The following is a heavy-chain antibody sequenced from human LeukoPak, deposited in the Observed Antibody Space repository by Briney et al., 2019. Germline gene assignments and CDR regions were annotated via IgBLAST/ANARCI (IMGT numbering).Heavy chain of an antibody. CDR3: AKLTRATTPKFDY. J-gene: IGHJ4*02. CDR2: INNSGGNI. D-gene: IGHD5-24*01. Sequence: GGSLRLSCAASGFTFRRYGMSWVRQAPGKGLEWVSSINNSGGNIYYADSVKGRFTISRDNSKNTLYLQMNSLRAEDTAVYYCAKLTRATTPKFDYWGQGTLVTVSS. V-gene: IGHV3-23*01. CDR1: GFTFRRYG.